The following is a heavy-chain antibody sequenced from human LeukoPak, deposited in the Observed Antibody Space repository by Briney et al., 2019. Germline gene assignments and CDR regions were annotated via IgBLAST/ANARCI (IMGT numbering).Heavy chain of an antibody. CDR1: GFTFSSYA. J-gene: IGHJ4*02. V-gene: IGHV3-23*01. D-gene: IGHD3-3*01. CDR2: TSGSGGST. Sequence: GGSLRLSCAASGFTFSSYAMSWVRQAPGKGLEWVSATSGSGGSTYYAGSVKGRFTISRDNSKNTLYLQMNSLRAEDTAVYYCAKDQTIFGVVQDQYFDYWGQGTLVTVSS. CDR3: AKDQTIFGVVQDQYFDY.